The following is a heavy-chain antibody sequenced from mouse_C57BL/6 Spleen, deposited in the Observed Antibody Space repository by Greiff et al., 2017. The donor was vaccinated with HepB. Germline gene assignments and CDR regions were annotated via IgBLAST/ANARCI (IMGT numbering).Heavy chain of an antibody. D-gene: IGHD2-5*01. CDR2: INPSTGGT. J-gene: IGHJ1*03. V-gene: IGHV1-42*01. CDR3: ARRGSNYVDWYFDV. CDR1: GYSFTGYY. Sequence: EVQLVESGPELVKPGASVKISCKASGYSFTGYYMNWVKQSPEKSLEWIGEINPSTGGTTYNQKFKAKATLTVDKSSSTAYMQLKSLTSEDSAVYYCARRGSNYVDWYFDVWGTGTTVTVSS.